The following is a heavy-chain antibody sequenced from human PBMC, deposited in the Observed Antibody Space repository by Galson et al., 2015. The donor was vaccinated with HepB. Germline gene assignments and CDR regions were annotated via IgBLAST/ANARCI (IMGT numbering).Heavy chain of an antibody. CDR3: AKAFGTTVVTSGLNAFDI. V-gene: IGHV3-30*18. D-gene: IGHD4-23*01. CDR2: ISYDGSNK. Sequence: SLRLSCAASGFTFSSYGMHWVRQAPGKGLEWVAVISYDGSNKYYADSVKGRFTISRDNSKNTLYLQMNSLRAEDTAVYYCAKAFGTTVVTSGLNAFDIWGQGTMVTVSS. J-gene: IGHJ3*02. CDR1: GFTFSSYG.